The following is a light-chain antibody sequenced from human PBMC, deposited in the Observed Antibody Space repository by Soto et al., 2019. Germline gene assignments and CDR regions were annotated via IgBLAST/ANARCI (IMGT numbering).Light chain of an antibody. Sequence: QSVLTQPASVSGSPGKSITISCTGTRSDVGGYNYVSWYQQHPGKSPKLMIYEVRNRPSGVSTRFSCSKSGNTASLTISGLQAEHHADYYCNSYTIRSTQVFGTGTKVTVL. CDR2: EVR. J-gene: IGLJ1*01. V-gene: IGLV2-14*01. CDR3: NSYTIRSTQV. CDR1: RSDVGGYNY.